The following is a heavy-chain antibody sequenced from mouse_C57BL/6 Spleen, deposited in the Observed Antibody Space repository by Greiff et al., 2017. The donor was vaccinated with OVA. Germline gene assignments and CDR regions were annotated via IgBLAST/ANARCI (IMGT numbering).Heavy chain of an antibody. Sequence: VQLQQSGPELVKPGASVKISCKASGYTFTDYYMNWVKQSHGKSLEWIGDINPNNGGTSYNQKFKGKATLTVDKSSSTAYMELRSLTSEDSAVYYCARGWDGSPYYFDYWGQGTTLTVSS. D-gene: IGHD2-3*01. J-gene: IGHJ2*01. CDR2: INPNNGGT. CDR1: GYTFTDYY. CDR3: ARGWDGSPYYFDY. V-gene: IGHV1-26*01.